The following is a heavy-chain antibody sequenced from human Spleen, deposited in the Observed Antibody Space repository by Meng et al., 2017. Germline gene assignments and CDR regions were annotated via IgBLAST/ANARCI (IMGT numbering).Heavy chain of an antibody. CDR2: INHSGGT. V-gene: IGHV4-34*01. CDR3: ARGDYAGHIDY. Sequence: SQTRSLTGAVYGGSFSAYYWSWIRQPPEKGLEWIGEINHSGGTNWNPSLESRVTISVDTSKNQFSLRLSSMTAADTAVYYCARGDYAGHIDYWGQGTLVTVSS. J-gene: IGHJ4*02. D-gene: IGHD4-17*01. CDR1: GGSFSAYY.